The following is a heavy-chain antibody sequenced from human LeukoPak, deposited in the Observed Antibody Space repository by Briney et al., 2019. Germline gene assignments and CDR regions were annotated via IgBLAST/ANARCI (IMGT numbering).Heavy chain of an antibody. CDR2: ISWNSGSI. J-gene: IGHJ4*02. CDR3: ARGLVGAAVEGLCDY. D-gene: IGHD2-21*01. CDR1: GFTFDDYA. Sequence: GGSLRLSCAASGFTFDDYAMHWVRQAPGKGLEWVSGISWNSGSIGYADSVKGRFTISRDNAKNSLYLQMNSLRSEDMAFYYCARGLVGAAVEGLCDYWGQGTLVTVYS. V-gene: IGHV3-9*03.